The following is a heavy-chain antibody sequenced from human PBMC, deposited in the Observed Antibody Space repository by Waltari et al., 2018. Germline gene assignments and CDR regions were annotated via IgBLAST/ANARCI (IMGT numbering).Heavy chain of an antibody. J-gene: IGHJ6*03. CDR3: ARGVSGSSGYYYSYMDV. CDR2: IYASGTT. V-gene: IGHV4-4*07. D-gene: IGHD1-26*01. CDR1: GGSLRRDY. Sequence: QVQLQESGPGLVKPSETLSLTCTVSGGSLRRDYWSWIRQPPGKGLEWIGRIYASGTTNYNPSLKSRVSMSVDTSKNQFSLKLNSVIPADTAVYYCARGVSGSSGYYYSYMDVWGKGTTVTVSS.